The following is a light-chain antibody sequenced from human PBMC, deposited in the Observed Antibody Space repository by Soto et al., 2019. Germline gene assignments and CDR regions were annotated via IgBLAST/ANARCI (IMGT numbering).Light chain of an antibody. CDR3: QQYASSPFT. CDR1: HSVSSSY. V-gene: IGKV3-20*01. Sequence: EIVLTQSPGTLSLSPGERATLSCRASHSVSSSYLAWYQQKPGQAPRLLIYGASSRATGIPDRFSGSGSGTDFTLTTSRLEPEDFAVYYCQQYASSPFTFGPGTKVDIK. J-gene: IGKJ3*01. CDR2: GAS.